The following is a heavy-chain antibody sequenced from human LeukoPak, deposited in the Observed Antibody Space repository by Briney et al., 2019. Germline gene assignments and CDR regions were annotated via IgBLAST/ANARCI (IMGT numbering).Heavy chain of an antibody. CDR2: IYYSGST. J-gene: IGHJ6*03. CDR1: GGSISSYY. D-gene: IGHD3-10*01. V-gene: IGHV4-59*08. CDR3: ARQTYGSGSYGFGYYYMDV. Sequence: SETLSLTCTVSGGSISSYYWSWIRQPPGKGLEWIGYIYYSGSTYYNPSLKSRVTISVDTSKNQFSLKLSSVTAADTAGYYCARQTYGSGSYGFGYYYMDVWGKGTTVTVSS.